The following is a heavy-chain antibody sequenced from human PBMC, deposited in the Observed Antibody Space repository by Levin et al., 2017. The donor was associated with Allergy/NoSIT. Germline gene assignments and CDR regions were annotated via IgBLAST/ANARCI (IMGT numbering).Heavy chain of an antibody. V-gene: IGHV3-7*01. CDR3: AIGYGWLRLRQRVPFGS. CDR2: IKPDGSEK. J-gene: IGHJ4*02. Sequence: GGSLRLSCAASGFTYSGHWMTWLRQAPGKGLEWVANIKPDGSEKYYVDSVKGRFTISRDNAKNSLYLQMNNLRAEDTAIYYCAIGYGWLRLRQRVPFGSGGQGTRVTVSP. CDR1: GFTYSGHW. D-gene: IGHD5-12*01.